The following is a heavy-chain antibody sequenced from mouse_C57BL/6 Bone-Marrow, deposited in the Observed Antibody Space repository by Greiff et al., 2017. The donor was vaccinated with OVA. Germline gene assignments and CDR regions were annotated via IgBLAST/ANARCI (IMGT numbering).Heavy chain of an antibody. D-gene: IGHD1-1*01. V-gene: IGHV1-55*01. J-gene: IGHJ1*03. CDR2: IYPGSGST. Sequence: QVQLKQPGAELVKPGASVKMSCKASGYTFTSYWITWVKQRPGQGLEWIGDIYPGSGSTNYNEKFKSKATLTVDTSSSTAYMQLSSLTSEDSAVYYCARGIDGSNYHWYFDVWGKGTTVTVSS. CDR1: GYTFTSYW. CDR3: ARGIDGSNYHWYFDV.